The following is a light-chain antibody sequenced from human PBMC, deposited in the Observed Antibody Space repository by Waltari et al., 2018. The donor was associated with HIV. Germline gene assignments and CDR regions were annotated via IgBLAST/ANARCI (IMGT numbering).Light chain of an antibody. Sequence: HSALTQPASVSGPHGQSITISCAGTSSDVGDYDYVSWYHHPPGHAPKLVLYEVTNRPLGVSEGFSGYKSCNTASLTISYLLTEDEGFYYCASFTSNTWVFGGGTEVTVL. CDR1: SSDVGDYDY. CDR2: EVT. J-gene: IGLJ3*02. CDR3: ASFTSNTWV. V-gene: IGLV2-14*01.